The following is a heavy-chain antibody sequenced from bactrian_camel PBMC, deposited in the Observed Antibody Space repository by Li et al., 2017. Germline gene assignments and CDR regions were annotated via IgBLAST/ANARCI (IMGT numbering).Heavy chain of an antibody. CDR1: GFTFSDNY. V-gene: IGHV3S40*01. J-gene: IGHJ7*01. CDR2: INSGGANT. Sequence: VQLVESGGGLVQIGGSLRLSCAASGFTFSDNYMSRVRQAPGKGLEWLSAINSGGANTYYADSVKGRFTISRDNARKMLYLQIDSLRPEDTAVYYCASADRSERKQSYNGMDYWGNGTQVTVS.